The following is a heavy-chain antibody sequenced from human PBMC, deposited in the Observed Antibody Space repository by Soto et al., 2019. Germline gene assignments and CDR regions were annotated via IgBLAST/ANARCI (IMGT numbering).Heavy chain of an antibody. CDR2: IIPIFGTA. Sequence: SSVKVSYRASGGAFSSYAISWVRQAPGQGLEWMGGIIPIFGTANYAQKFQGRVTITADESTSTAYMELSSLRSEDTAVYYCARAPYISATKPEFDYWGRGTLVTVSS. CDR1: GGAFSSYA. CDR3: ARAPYISATKPEFDY. V-gene: IGHV1-69*13. D-gene: IGHD6-25*01. J-gene: IGHJ4*02.